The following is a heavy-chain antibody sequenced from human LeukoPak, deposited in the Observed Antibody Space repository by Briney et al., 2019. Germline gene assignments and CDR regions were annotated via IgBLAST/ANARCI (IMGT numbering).Heavy chain of an antibody. V-gene: IGHV3-30*02. CDR1: GFTFSSYG. CDR2: IRYDGSNK. D-gene: IGHD6-19*01. Sequence: GGSLRLSCAASGFTFSSYGMHWVRQAPGKGLEWVAFIRYDGSNKYYADSVKGRFTISRDNSKNTLYLQMNSLRAEDTAVYNCATKSRFAGSIAVAVTDWGQGTLVTVSS. J-gene: IGHJ4*02. CDR3: ATKSRFAGSIAVAVTD.